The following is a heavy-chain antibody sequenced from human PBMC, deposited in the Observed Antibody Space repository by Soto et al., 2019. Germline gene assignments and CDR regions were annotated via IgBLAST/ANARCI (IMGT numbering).Heavy chain of an antibody. Sequence: LRLSCAASGFSMSSNYMTWVRQAPGKGLGWVAVIYTGGSTYYADSVKGRFTISRDDSKNTLSLQMNSLRAEDTAVYYCGREGRGYAVDYWGQGTLVTVSS. CDR1: GFSMSSNY. CDR3: GREGRGYAVDY. CDR2: IYTGGST. V-gene: IGHV3-53*01. J-gene: IGHJ4*02. D-gene: IGHD3-22*01.